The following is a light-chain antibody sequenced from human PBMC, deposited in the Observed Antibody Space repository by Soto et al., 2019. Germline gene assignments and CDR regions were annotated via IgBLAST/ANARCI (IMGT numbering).Light chain of an antibody. V-gene: IGLV1-47*01. CDR2: RND. J-gene: IGLJ2*01. CDR1: SSNIESNY. Sequence: QSVLTQPPSASGTPGQRVTISCSGSSSNIESNYVYWYQQLPGTAPKLLIYRNDQRPSGVPDRFSGSKSGSTASLTISGLQAEDEADYFCSSYTTNNAHVFGGGTKLTVL. CDR3: SSYTTNNAHV.